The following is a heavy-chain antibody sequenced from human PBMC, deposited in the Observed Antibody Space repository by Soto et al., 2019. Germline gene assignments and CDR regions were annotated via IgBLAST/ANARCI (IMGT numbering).Heavy chain of an antibody. J-gene: IGHJ6*02. D-gene: IGHD2-15*01. Sequence: PGGSLRLSCAASGFTFSIFAMSWVRQSPGKGLEWVSTISGSGGSTYYADAVKGRVTISRDNSMGTLYLQMKSLRVEDTAIYYCARGGSKKGGLDVWGQGTAVTVSS. V-gene: IGHV3-23*01. CDR2: ISGSGGST. CDR3: ARGGSKKGGLDV. CDR1: GFTFSIFA.